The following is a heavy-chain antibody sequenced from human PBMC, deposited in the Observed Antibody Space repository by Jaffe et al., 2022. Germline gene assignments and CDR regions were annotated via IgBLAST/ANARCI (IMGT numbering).Heavy chain of an antibody. CDR1: GFTVSSNY. V-gene: IGHV3-66*02. Sequence: EVQLVESGGGLVQPGGSLRLSCAASGFTVSSNYMSWVRQAPGKGLEWVSVIYSGGSTYYADSVKGRFTISRDNSKNTLYLQMNSLRAEDTAVYYCAARAGYGDYEGPQDDAFDIWGQGTMVTVSS. CDR3: AARAGYGDYEGPQDDAFDI. CDR2: IYSGGST. J-gene: IGHJ3*02. D-gene: IGHD4-17*01.